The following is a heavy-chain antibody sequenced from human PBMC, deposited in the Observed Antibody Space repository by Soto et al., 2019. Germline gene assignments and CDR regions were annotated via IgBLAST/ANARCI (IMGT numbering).Heavy chain of an antibody. Sequence: PSETLSLTCAVYGGSFSGYYWSWIRQPPGKGLEWIGEINHSGSTNYNPSLKSRVTISVDTSKNQFSLKLSSVTAADTAVYYCARYSRGFDYWGQGTLVTVSS. J-gene: IGHJ4*02. V-gene: IGHV4-34*01. CDR1: GGSFSGYY. CDR3: ARYSRGFDY. D-gene: IGHD2-15*01. CDR2: INHSGST.